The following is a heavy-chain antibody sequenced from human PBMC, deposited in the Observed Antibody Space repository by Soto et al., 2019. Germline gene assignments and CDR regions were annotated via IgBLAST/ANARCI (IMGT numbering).Heavy chain of an antibody. V-gene: IGHV3-23*01. CDR1: GFTFSNYA. Sequence: EVQLLESGGGLVQPGGSLRLSCAASGFTFSNYAMSWVRQAPGKGLEWVSIISATGATTYYADSVKGRFTISRDHSKNHLYLQMNSLRAEDTAVYYCAKDQEATGRVDMWCQGTMLTVSS. J-gene: IGHJ3*02. D-gene: IGHD4-4*01. CDR2: ISATGATT. CDR3: AKDQEATGRVDM.